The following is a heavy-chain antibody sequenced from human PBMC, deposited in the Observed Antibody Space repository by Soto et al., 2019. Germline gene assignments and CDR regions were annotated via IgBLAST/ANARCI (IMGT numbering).Heavy chain of an antibody. V-gene: IGHV3-23*01. Sequence: PGGSLRLSCAASGFSFSNYAMNWVRQAPGKGLEWVSAISAGGSNTNYADSVKGRFTISSDNSKNTLYLKMNGLRADDPAVYYCAKEYSTSFDYWGQGTPVTVSS. J-gene: IGHJ4*02. CDR1: GFSFSNYA. D-gene: IGHD6-13*01. CDR2: ISAGGSNT. CDR3: AKEYSTSFDY.